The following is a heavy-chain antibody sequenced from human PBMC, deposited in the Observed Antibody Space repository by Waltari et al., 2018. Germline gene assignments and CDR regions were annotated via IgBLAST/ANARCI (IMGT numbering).Heavy chain of an antibody. J-gene: IGHJ6*02. D-gene: IGHD3-10*01. V-gene: IGHV4-59*01. CDR3: ARVSGFSGGMDV. CDR1: GGSISSSY. Sequence: QVQLQESGPGLVKPSETLSLPCPVSGGSISSSYWSWLRPPPGQGLEVIGCISSRRQPPGKGLEWIGYIYYSGSTNYNPALKSRVTISVDTSKNQFSLKLSSVTAADTAVYYCARVSGFSGGMDVWGQGTTVTVSS. CDR2: IYYSGST.